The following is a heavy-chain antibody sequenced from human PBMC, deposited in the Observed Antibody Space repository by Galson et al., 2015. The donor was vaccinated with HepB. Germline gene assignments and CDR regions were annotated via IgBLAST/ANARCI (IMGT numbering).Heavy chain of an antibody. CDR3: ARAVLRGDYSNYGWVGAFDI. CDR1: GYTFTGYY. CDR2: INPNSGGT. D-gene: IGHD4-11*01. Sequence: SVKVSCKASGYTFTGYYMHWVRQAPGQGLEWMGRINPNSGGTNYAQKFQGRVTMTRDTSISTAYMELSRLRSDDTAVYYCARAVLRGDYSNYGWVGAFDIWGQGTMVTVSS. V-gene: IGHV1-2*06. J-gene: IGHJ3*02.